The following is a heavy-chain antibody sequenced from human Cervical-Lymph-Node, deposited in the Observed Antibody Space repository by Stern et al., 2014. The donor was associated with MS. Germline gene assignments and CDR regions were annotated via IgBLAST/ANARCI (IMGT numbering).Heavy chain of an antibody. D-gene: IGHD6-6*01. Sequence: EVQLVESGGGLVKPGGSLRLSCAASGFTFRDAWMSWVRQAPGKGLEWVGRIKSKIDSETTEFAAPVKGRFTISRDDSKSTFYLHMSGLRTEDTALYYCTTDLRAARPPFDHWGQGTLVAVSS. CDR2: IKSKIDSETT. CDR3: TTDLRAARPPFDH. V-gene: IGHV3-15*01. J-gene: IGHJ4*02. CDR1: GFTFRDAW.